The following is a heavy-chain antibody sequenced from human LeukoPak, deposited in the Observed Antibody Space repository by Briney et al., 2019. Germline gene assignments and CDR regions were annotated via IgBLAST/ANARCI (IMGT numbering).Heavy chain of an antibody. J-gene: IGHJ4*02. D-gene: IGHD5-12*01. CDR3: ARRQYSGYDFDF. V-gene: IGHV5-51*01. CDR2: IYPDDSDT. CDR1: GYSFASYW. Sequence: GESLKISCKGSGYSFASYWIGWVRQMPGKGLEWMGIIYPDDSDTRYGPSFQGQVTISADKSISTAYLQWSSLEASDTAMYYCARRQYSGYDFDFWGQGTLVTVSS.